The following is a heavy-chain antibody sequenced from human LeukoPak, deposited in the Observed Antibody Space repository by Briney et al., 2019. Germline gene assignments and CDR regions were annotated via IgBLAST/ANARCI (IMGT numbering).Heavy chain of an antibody. J-gene: IGHJ4*02. Sequence: SETLSLTCAVYGGSFSGYYWSWIRQPPGKGLEWIGEINHSGSTNYNPSLKSRVTITVGTSKNQFSLKLSSVTAADTAVYYCARSRGYSYGLRYWGQGTLVTVSS. CDR1: GGSFSGYY. V-gene: IGHV4-34*01. CDR3: ARSRGYSYGLRY. CDR2: INHSGST. D-gene: IGHD5-18*01.